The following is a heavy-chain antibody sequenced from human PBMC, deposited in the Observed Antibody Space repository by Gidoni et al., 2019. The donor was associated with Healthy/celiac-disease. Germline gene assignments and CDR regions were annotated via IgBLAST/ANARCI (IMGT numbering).Heavy chain of an antibody. CDR2: IWYDGSNK. CDR1: GFTFSSYG. CDR3: ARDGGIVVVTHDAFDI. D-gene: IGHD3-22*01. J-gene: IGHJ3*02. V-gene: IGHV3-33*01. Sequence: QVQLVESGGGVVQPGRSLRLSCAASGFTFSSYGMHWVRQAPGKGLEWVAVIWYDGSNKYYADSVKGRFTISRDNSKNTLYLQMNSLRAEDTAVYYCARDGGIVVVTHDAFDIWGQGTMVTVSS.